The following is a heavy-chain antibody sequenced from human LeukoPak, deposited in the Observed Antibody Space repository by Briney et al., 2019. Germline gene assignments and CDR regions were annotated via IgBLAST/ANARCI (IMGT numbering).Heavy chain of an antibody. CDR2: INPNTGDT. Sequence: ASMKVSCKASGYTFTDYYIHWVRQAPGQGLEWMGWINPNTGDTKNTLKFQGRVTMTTDTSTSTAYMELRSLRSDDTAVYYCARDTYYYDSSGYRGFIYWGQGTLVTVSS. V-gene: IGHV1-2*02. D-gene: IGHD3-22*01. CDR3: ARDTYYYDSSGYRGFIY. CDR1: GYTFTDYY. J-gene: IGHJ4*02.